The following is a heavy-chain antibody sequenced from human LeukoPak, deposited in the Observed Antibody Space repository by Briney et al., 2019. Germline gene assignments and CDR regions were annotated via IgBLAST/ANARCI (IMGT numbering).Heavy chain of an antibody. CDR2: IYYSGST. CDR1: GGSISSGDYY. J-gene: IGHJ4*02. V-gene: IGHV4-30-4*01. D-gene: IGHD6-19*01. Sequence: SQTLSLTCTVSGGSISSGDYYWSWIRQPPGEGLEWIGYIYYSGSTYYNPSLKSRVTISVDTSKNQFSLKLISVTAADTAVYYCARSDGSGWYGYWGQGTLVTVSS. CDR3: ARSDGSGWYGY.